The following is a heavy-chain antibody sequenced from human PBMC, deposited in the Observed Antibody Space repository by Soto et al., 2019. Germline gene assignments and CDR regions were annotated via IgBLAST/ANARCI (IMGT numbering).Heavy chain of an antibody. Sequence: QVQLQQWGAGLLKPSETLSLTCAVYGGSFSGYYWSWIRQPPGKGLEWIGEINHSGSTNYNPSLKSRVTISVDTSKNQFSLKLSSVTAADTAVYYCARGLRGYCSSTSCDRNYYYGMDVW. J-gene: IGHJ6*01. CDR1: GGSFSGYY. CDR3: ARGLRGYCSSTSCDRNYYYGMDV. V-gene: IGHV4-34*01. D-gene: IGHD2-2*01. CDR2: INHSGST.